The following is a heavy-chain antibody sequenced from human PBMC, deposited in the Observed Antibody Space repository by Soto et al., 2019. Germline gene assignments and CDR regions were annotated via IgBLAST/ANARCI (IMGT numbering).Heavy chain of an antibody. CDR2: ISPNSGGT. CDR1: GYTFTGYY. Sequence: ASVKVSCKASGYTFTGYYMHWVRQAPGQGLEWMGWISPNSGGTNYAQKFQGWVTMTRDTSISTAYMELSRLRSDDTAVYYCARAGSSWYYGMDVWGQGTTVTVSS. CDR3: ARAGSSWYYGMDV. V-gene: IGHV1-2*04. D-gene: IGHD6-13*01. J-gene: IGHJ6*02.